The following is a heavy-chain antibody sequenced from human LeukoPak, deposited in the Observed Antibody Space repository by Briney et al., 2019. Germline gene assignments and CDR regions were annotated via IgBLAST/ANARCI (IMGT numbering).Heavy chain of an antibody. CDR1: GFTFSDFY. V-gene: IGHV3-11*04. D-gene: IGHD3-10*01. Sequence: PGGSLRLSCGVSGFTFSDFYMSWIRQAPGKGLEWLSYISSSGSTIFYADSVKGRLTISRDNSKNTLYLQMNSLRAEDTAVYYCARTPPVGSGREFDYWGQGTLVTVSS. CDR3: ARTPPVGSGREFDY. J-gene: IGHJ4*02. CDR2: ISSSGSTI.